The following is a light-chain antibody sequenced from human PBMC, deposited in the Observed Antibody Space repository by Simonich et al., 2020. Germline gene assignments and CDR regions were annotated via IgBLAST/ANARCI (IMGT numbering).Light chain of an antibody. Sequence: EIVLTQSPATLSLSPGERATLSCRASQSVSSYLAWYQQKPGQAPRLLIYDASNRATDIPARFSGSGSGTDFTRTISSLEPEDVAVYYCQQRSNWLTFGGGTKVEIK. CDR3: QQRSNWLT. V-gene: IGKV3-11*01. CDR1: QSVSSY. J-gene: IGKJ4*01. CDR2: DAS.